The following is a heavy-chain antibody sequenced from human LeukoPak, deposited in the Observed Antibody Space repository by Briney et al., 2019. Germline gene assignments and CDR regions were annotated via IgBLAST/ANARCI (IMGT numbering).Heavy chain of an antibody. CDR2: IWFDGSIK. J-gene: IGHJ4*02. Sequence: PGGSLRLSCAASGLAFSSYGMHWVRQAPGKGPEWVAVIWFDGSIKYYADSAKDRFTISRDNSKNTLYLQMNSLRAEDTAVYYCASAAGPFDNWGQGTLVTVSS. V-gene: IGHV3-33*01. CDR3: ASAAGPFDN. D-gene: IGHD6-13*01. CDR1: GLAFSSYG.